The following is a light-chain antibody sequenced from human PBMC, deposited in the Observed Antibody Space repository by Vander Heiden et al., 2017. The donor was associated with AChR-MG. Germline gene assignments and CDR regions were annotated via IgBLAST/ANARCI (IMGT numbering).Light chain of an antibody. Sequence: QSALTQPPSASGSPGQSVTISCTGTSSDVGGYNYVSWYQQHPGKAPKRMIYEVSKRPSGVPDRFSGSKSGNTASLTVSGLQAEDEAEYYCSSYAGSNILVFGGGTKLT. J-gene: IGLJ2*01. V-gene: IGLV2-8*01. CDR1: SSDVGGYNY. CDR3: SSYAGSNILV. CDR2: EVS.